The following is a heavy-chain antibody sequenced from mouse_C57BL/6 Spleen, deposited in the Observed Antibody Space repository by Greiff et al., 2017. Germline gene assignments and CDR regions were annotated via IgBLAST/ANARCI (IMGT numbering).Heavy chain of an antibody. Sequence: QVQLKQPGAELVKPGASVKLSCKASGYTFTSYWMHWVKQRPGRGLEWIGRIDPNSGGTKYNEKVKSKATLTVDKPSSTAYMPLISLTSEDSAVYYFARDVSSYDAMDYWGQGTSVTVSS. D-gene: IGHD1-1*01. CDR3: ARDVSSYDAMDY. J-gene: IGHJ4*01. CDR1: GYTFTSYW. CDR2: IDPNSGGT. V-gene: IGHV1-72*01.